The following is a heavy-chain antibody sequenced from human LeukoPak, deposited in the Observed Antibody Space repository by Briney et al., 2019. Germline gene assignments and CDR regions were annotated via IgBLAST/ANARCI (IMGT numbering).Heavy chain of an antibody. D-gene: IGHD3-22*01. CDR2: INPSGGST. CDR3: ARDPYQRITMIVDNWFDP. V-gene: IGHV1-46*01. CDR1: GYTFTSYY. Sequence: ASVKVSCKASGYTFTSYYMHWVRQAPGQGLEWMGIINPSGGSTSYAQKFQGRVIMTRDTSTSTVYMELSSLRSEDTAVYYCARDPYQRITMIVDNWFDPWGQGTLVTVSS. J-gene: IGHJ5*02.